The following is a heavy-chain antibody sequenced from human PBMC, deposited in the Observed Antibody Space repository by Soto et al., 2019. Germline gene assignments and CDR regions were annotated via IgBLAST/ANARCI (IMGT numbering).Heavy chain of an antibody. J-gene: IGHJ4*02. CDR2: ISAYNGNT. D-gene: IGHD5-18*01. CDR3: ARVSFPRGYSYGPKVFDY. Sequence: ASVKVSCKASGYTFTSYGISWVRQAPGQGLEWMGWISAYNGNTNYAQKLQGRVTMTTDTSTSTAYMELRSLRSDDTAVYYCARVSFPRGYSYGPKVFDYWGQGTLVTVSS. V-gene: IGHV1-18*01. CDR1: GYTFTSYG.